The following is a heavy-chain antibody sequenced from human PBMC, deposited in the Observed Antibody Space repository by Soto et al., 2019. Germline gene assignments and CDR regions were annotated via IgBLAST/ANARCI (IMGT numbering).Heavy chain of an antibody. CDR1: GFAFSTYA. CDR3: ARPHWGPDYITRTYDS. CDR2: ISNDGSEK. J-gene: IGHJ4*02. D-gene: IGHD4-4*01. Sequence: QVQLVESGGGVVQPGRSLRLSCAASGFAFSTYAMHWVRQAPGKGLEWVAVISNDGSEKYYAASVKGRFTISRDNSKNTLYLQMNSLRPEDTAAYYCARPHWGPDYITRTYDSWGRGTLLTVSS. V-gene: IGHV3-30-3*01.